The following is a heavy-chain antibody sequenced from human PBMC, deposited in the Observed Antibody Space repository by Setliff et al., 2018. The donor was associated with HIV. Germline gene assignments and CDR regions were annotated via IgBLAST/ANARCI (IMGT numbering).Heavy chain of an antibody. Sequence: SETLSLTCTVSGVSINSHYWSWIRQPPGKGLEWIGYIYTSGSTNFNPSLKSRGTISVDTSKNQFSLKLNSVTAADTAVYYCAREDGNSGWYFDLWGRGTLVTVSS. CDR3: AREDGNSGWYFDL. J-gene: IGHJ2*01. V-gene: IGHV4-4*09. CDR2: IYTSGST. CDR1: GVSINSHY. D-gene: IGHD4-17*01.